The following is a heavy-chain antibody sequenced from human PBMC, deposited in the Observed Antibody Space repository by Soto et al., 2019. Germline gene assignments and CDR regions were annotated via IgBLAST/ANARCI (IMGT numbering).Heavy chain of an antibody. Sequence: SETLSLTCTVSSGSISSNGYYWSWIRQPPGKGLEWIGYIYYTGSAYYNPSLKSRVTMSVDTSKNQFSLKVTSVTAADTAVYYCASGGSSNWFDPWGQGTLVTVS. D-gene: IGHD1-26*01. J-gene: IGHJ5*02. CDR1: SGSISSNGYY. CDR2: IYYTGSA. V-gene: IGHV4-30-4*01. CDR3: ASGGSSNWFDP.